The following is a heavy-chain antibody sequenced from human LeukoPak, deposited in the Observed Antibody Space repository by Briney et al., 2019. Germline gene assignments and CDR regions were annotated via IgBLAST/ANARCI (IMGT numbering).Heavy chain of an antibody. CDR3: AKFTRVAVAGSEDAFDI. J-gene: IGHJ3*02. CDR2: IYHTGST. D-gene: IGHD6-19*01. V-gene: IGHV4-38-2*02. Sequence: SETLSLTCTVSGYSISSGYYWGWIRQPPGKGLEWIGSIYHTGSTYYNPSLRSRVTISVDTSKNQFSLKLTSLTAADTAVYYCAKFTRVAVAGSEDAFDIWGQGTMVTVSS. CDR1: GYSISSGYY.